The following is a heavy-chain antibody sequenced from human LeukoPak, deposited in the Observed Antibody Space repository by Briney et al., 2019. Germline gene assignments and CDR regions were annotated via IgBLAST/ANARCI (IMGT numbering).Heavy chain of an antibody. Sequence: GGSLRLSCAASGFTFDDYAMHWVRQAPGKGLEWVSGISWNSGSIGYADSVKGRFTISRDNAKSSLYLQMNSLRAEDTALYYCAKEGSYGYPVIDYWGQGTLVTVSS. V-gene: IGHV3-9*01. CDR3: AKEGSYGYPVIDY. CDR2: ISWNSGSI. CDR1: GFTFDDYA. J-gene: IGHJ4*02. D-gene: IGHD5-18*01.